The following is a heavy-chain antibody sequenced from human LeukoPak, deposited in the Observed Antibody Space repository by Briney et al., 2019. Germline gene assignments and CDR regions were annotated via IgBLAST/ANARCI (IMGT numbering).Heavy chain of an antibody. CDR1: GGSFSGYY. Sequence: PSETLSLTCAVYGGSFSGYYWSWIRQPPGKGLEWIGYIYYSGSTNYNPSLKSRVTISVDTSKNQFSLKLSSVTAADTAVYYCARAATGTTGRWFDPWGQGTLVTVSS. CDR2: IYYSGST. D-gene: IGHD1-7*01. V-gene: IGHV4-59*01. J-gene: IGHJ5*02. CDR3: ARAATGTTGRWFDP.